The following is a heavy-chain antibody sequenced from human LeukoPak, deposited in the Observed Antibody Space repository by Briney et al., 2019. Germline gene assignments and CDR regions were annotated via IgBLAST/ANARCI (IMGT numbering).Heavy chain of an antibody. CDR1: GGSISSYY. D-gene: IGHD6-13*01. CDR3: ARIRIAATESRYYFDY. V-gene: IGHV4-59*01. Sequence: SETLSLTCTVSGGSISSYYWSWIRQPPGKGLEWIGYIYYSGSTNYNPSLKSRVTISVDTSKNQFSLKLSSVTAADTAVYYCARIRIAATESRYYFDYWGQGTLVTVSS. CDR2: IYYSGST. J-gene: IGHJ4*02.